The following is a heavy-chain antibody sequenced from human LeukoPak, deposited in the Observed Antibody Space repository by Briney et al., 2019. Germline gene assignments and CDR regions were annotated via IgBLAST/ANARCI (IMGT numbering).Heavy chain of an antibody. CDR2: IYYSGST. D-gene: IGHD3-16*02. J-gene: IGHJ4*02. CDR3: ARGGRYLDYFDY. Sequence: PSETLSLTCTVSGGSISSSSYYWGWIRQPPGKGLEWIGSIYYSGSTYYNPSLKSRVTISVDTSKNQFSLKLSSVTAADTAVYYCARGGRYLDYFDYWGQGTLVTVSS. V-gene: IGHV4-39*01. CDR1: GGSISSSSYY.